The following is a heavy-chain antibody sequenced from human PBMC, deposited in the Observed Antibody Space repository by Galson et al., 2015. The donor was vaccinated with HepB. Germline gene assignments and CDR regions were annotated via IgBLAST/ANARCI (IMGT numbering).Heavy chain of an antibody. Sequence: SVKVSCKASGGTFSSYGISWVRQAPGQGLEWMGWISAYNGNTNYAQKLQGRVTMTTDTSTSTAYMELRSLRSDDTAVYYCARDTYYYDSSGPDPHYDYWGQGTLVTVSS. CDR3: ARDTYYYDSSGPDPHYDY. D-gene: IGHD3-22*01. J-gene: IGHJ4*02. CDR1: GGTFSSYG. CDR2: ISAYNGNT. V-gene: IGHV1-18*01.